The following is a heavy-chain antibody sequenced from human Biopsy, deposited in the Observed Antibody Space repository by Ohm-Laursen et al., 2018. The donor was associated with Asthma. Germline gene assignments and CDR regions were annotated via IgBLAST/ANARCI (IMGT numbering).Heavy chain of an antibody. V-gene: IGHV3-21*01. D-gene: IGHD3-10*01. Sequence: SLRLSCAASGFDLRDYTMNWVRQAPGKGLEWVASISSLSRYIYHATSLRGRFTISRDNAKRSLYLHMDSLRGDDTAVYYCSRDFTIGSGSPFHFWGRGTLVTVSS. J-gene: IGHJ4*02. CDR1: GFDLRDYT. CDR2: ISSLSRYI. CDR3: SRDFTIGSGSPFHF.